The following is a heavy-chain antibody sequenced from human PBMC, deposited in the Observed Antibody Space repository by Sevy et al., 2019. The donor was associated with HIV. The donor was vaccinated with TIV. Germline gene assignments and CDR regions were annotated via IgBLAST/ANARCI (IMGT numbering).Heavy chain of an antibody. Sequence: GESLKISCAASGFTFRTYSMNWVRQAPGKGLEWLSSISDDSRYLYYSDSVKGRFTISRANAKNLLYLQMNNLRVEDTAIYYCARDFTIFGVVSGIDYWGQGNLVTVSS. V-gene: IGHV3-21*04. D-gene: IGHD3-3*01. CDR1: GFTFRTYS. CDR3: ARDFTIFGVVSGIDY. J-gene: IGHJ4*02. CDR2: ISDDSRYL.